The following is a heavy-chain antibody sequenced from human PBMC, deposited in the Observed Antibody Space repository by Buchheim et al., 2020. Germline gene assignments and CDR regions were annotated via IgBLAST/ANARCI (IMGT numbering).Heavy chain of an antibody. CDR2: INSDGSST. CDR1: GFTFSSYW. Sequence: EVQLVESGGGLVQPVGSLRLSCAASGFTFSSYWMHWVRQAPGKGLVWVSRINSDGSSTSYADSVKGRFTISRDTAQNTLYLQMNSLRAEDTAVYYCASLSSIAARPSYYYYYGMDVWGQGTT. D-gene: IGHD6-6*01. CDR3: ASLSSIAARPSYYYYYGMDV. J-gene: IGHJ6*02. V-gene: IGHV3-74*01.